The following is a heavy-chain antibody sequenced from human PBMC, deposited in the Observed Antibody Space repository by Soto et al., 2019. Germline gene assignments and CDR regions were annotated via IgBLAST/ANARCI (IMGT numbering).Heavy chain of an antibody. CDR3: ARDPDYSYGSGSGNWFDP. Sequence: QVQLVQSGAEVRKPGASVKVSCKASGYTFTSYGISWVRQAPGQGLEWMGWISAYNGNTNYAQKLQDRVTMTTDTSTSTACMELRSLRSDDTAVYYCARDPDYSYGSGSGNWFDPWGQGTLVTVSS. D-gene: IGHD3-10*01. CDR2: ISAYNGNT. J-gene: IGHJ5*02. CDR1: GYTFTSYG. V-gene: IGHV1-18*01.